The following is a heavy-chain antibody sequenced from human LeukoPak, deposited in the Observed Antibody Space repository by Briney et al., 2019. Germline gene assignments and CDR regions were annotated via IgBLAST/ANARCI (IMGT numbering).Heavy chain of an antibody. CDR1: GFTITTYA. Sequence: PGGSLRLSCAASGFTITTYAMGWVRQAPGKGLEWVSVISDRGDSTHYIDSVKGRFTISRDSFKNTLYLQIDSLRGEDTAVYYCAKGRWGLTINNFDIWGRGTMVTVSS. J-gene: IGHJ3*02. CDR3: AKGRWGLTINNFDI. CDR2: ISDRGDST. D-gene: IGHD3-9*01. V-gene: IGHV3-23*01.